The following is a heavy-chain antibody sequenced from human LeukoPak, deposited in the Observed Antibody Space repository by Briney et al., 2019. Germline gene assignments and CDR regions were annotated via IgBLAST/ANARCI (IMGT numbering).Heavy chain of an antibody. CDR1: GFTFDDYA. J-gene: IGHJ4*02. D-gene: IGHD6-19*01. CDR3: AKASTYSSGRRLYFDY. CDR2: ISWNSGSI. V-gene: IGHV3-9*01. Sequence: GRSLRLSCAASGFTFDDYAMHWVRQAPGKGLEWVSGISWNSGSIGYADSVKGRFTISRDNAKNSLYLQMNSLRAEDTALYYCAKASTYSSGRRLYFDYWGQGTLVTVSS.